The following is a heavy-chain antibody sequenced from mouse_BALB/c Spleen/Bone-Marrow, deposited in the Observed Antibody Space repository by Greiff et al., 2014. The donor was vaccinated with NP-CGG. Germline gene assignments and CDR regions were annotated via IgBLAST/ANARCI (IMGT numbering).Heavy chain of an antibody. CDR2: ISYDGSN. J-gene: IGHJ4*01. D-gene: IGHD2-1*01. V-gene: IGHV3-6*02. CDR1: GYSITSGYY. CDR3: ARDLLWSY. Sequence: EVKLQESGPGLVKPSQSLSLTCSVTGYSITSGYYWNWIRQFPGNKLEWVGYISYDGSNNYNPSLKNRISITRDTSKNQFFLKLNSVTTEDTATYYCARDLLWSYWGQGTSVTVSS.